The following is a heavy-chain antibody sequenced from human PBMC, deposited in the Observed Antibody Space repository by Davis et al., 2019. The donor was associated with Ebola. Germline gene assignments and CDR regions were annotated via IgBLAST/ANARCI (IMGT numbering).Heavy chain of an antibody. Sequence: MPSETLSLTCAVYGGSFSGYYWSWIRQSPGKGLEWIGEINHSGSTNYNPSLKSRVTISVDTSKNQFSLKLSSVTAADTAVYYCARELAPYGSGSYYNGWFDPWGQGTLVTVSS. CDR1: GGSFSGYY. D-gene: IGHD3-10*01. J-gene: IGHJ5*02. CDR2: INHSGST. CDR3: ARELAPYGSGSYYNGWFDP. V-gene: IGHV4-34*01.